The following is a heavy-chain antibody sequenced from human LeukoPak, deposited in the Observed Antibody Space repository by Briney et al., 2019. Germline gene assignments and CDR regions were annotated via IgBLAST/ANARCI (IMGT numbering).Heavy chain of an antibody. CDR2: IYYSGST. V-gene: IGHV4-59*01. Sequence: SETLSLTCTVSGASISSYYSSWIRQPPGKGLEWVGYIYYSGSTNYNPSLKSRVTISVDTSRNQFSLRLSSVTAADTAVYYCASDVRGYSYGSFDYWGQGTLVTVSS. CDR1: GASISSYY. D-gene: IGHD5-18*01. J-gene: IGHJ4*02. CDR3: ASDVRGYSYGSFDY.